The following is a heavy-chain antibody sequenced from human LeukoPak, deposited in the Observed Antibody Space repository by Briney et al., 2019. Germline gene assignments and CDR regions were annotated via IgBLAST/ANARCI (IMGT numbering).Heavy chain of an antibody. CDR1: GYTFTGYY. CDR2: INPNSGGT. D-gene: IGHD3-22*01. J-gene: IGHJ3*02. CDR3: ARVSARDYYDSSGYPNAFDI. Sequence: ASVKVSCKASGYTFTGYYMHWVRQAPGQGLEWMGWINPNSGGTNYAQKFQGRVTMTRDTSISTAYKELSRLRSDDTAVYYCARVSARDYYDSSGYPNAFDIWGQGTMVTVSS. V-gene: IGHV1-2*02.